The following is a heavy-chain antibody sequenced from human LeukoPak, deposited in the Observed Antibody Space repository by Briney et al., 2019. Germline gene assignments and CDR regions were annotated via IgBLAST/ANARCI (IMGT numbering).Heavy chain of an antibody. V-gene: IGHV3-21*04. CDR1: RFTFSSYS. Sequence: PGGSLRLSCAASRFTFSSYSMNWVRQAPGKGLEWVSSISSSSSYIYYADSVKGRFTISRDNAKNSLYLQMNSLRSDDTAVYYCARDYSSGWYPGPQNYYFDYWGQGTLVTVSS. CDR3: ARDYSSGWYPGPQNYYFDY. D-gene: IGHD6-19*01. CDR2: ISSSSSYI. J-gene: IGHJ4*02.